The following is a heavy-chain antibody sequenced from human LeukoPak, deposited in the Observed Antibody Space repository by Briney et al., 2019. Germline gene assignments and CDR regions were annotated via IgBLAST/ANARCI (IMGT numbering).Heavy chain of an antibody. CDR3: ARSVAAGRIVATFDY. J-gene: IGHJ4*02. CDR2: ISYDGSNK. Sequence: GGSLRLSCAASGFTFSSNAMHWVRQAPGKGLEWVAIISYDGSNKYYADSVKGRFTISRDKSKNTLYLQMNSLRGEDTAVYYCARSVAAGRIVATFDYWGQGTLVTVSS. CDR1: GFTFSSNA. D-gene: IGHD5-12*01. V-gene: IGHV3-30*04.